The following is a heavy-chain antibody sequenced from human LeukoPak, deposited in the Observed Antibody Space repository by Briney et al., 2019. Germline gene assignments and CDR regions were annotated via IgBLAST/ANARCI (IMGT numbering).Heavy chain of an antibody. V-gene: IGHV4-4*07. D-gene: IGHD2/OR15-2a*01. CDR3: ARVSIGVRSGALDY. J-gene: IGHJ4*02. CDR2: IYTSGST. CDR1: GGSISSYY. Sequence: SETLSLTCTVSGGSISSYYWSWIRQPAGKGLEWIGRIYTSGSTNYNPSLKSRVTMSVDTSKNQFSLKLSSVTAADTAVYYCARVSIGVRSGALDYWGQGTLVTVSS.